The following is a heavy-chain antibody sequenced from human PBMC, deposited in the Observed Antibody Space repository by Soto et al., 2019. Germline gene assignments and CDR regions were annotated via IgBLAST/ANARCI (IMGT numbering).Heavy chain of an antibody. Sequence: GASGKVSCKASGSTFTSYGISWVRHAPGQGLEWMGWISAYNGNTNYAQKVQGRVTMTTDTSTSTAYMELRSLRSDDTAVYYCARDYDIVTGYPDAFDIWGQGTMVTVSS. CDR3: ARDYDIVTGYPDAFDI. CDR2: ISAYNGNT. D-gene: IGHD3-9*01. CDR1: GSTFTSYG. V-gene: IGHV1-18*01. J-gene: IGHJ3*02.